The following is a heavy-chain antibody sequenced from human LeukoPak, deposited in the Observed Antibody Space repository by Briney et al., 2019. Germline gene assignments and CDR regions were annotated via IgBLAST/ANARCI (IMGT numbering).Heavy chain of an antibody. D-gene: IGHD2-8*02. Sequence: GGSLRLSCAASGFTFSRSAMHWVRQGPGKGLEWVAYIAHHGNNKYYADSVKGRSTISRDNSKGTLFLQMNSLRVDDTAVYYCAKDGSWSCTDWGQGTLVRVSS. CDR3: AKDGSWSCTD. CDR1: GFTFSRSA. J-gene: IGHJ4*02. CDR2: IAHHGNNK. V-gene: IGHV3-30*02.